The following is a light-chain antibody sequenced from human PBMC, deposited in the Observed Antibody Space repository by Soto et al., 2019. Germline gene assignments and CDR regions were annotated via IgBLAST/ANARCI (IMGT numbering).Light chain of an antibody. CDR1: QDIRND. CDR2: AAS. V-gene: IGKV1-6*01. J-gene: IGKJ1*01. CDR3: QQDYSYPRT. Sequence: IQITQSPFSLSASVGARLTIPCRASQDIRNDLGWYQQKPGKAPKLLIYAASSLQRGVPSRFSGSGSGTEFTLTISSLQPEDFATYYCQQDYSYPRTFGQGTKVDIK.